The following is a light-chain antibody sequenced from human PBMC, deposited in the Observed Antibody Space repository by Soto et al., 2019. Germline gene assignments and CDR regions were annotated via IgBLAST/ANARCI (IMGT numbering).Light chain of an antibody. CDR3: QYYNNWPPSWT. V-gene: IGKV3-15*01. Sequence: EIVMTQSLATLSVSPGERATLSCMASQSASSTVAWYQQKPGQAPRLLIFGASNRATRIPTRFSGTGSGTEFTLTISSLQSEDFAVYYCQYYNNWPPSWTFGQGTKVDIK. CDR2: GAS. J-gene: IGKJ1*01. CDR1: QSASST.